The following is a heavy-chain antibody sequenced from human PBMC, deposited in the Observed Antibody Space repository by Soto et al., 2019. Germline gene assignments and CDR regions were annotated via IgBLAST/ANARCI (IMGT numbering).Heavy chain of an antibody. D-gene: IGHD1-26*01. Sequence: QVPLVQSGPEVKKPGASVTVSCKTSGYTPTNYDIGWVRQAPGQGLEWMGWISAYNGNRNSTQKLQGRLTMTTDTTTKTAYMWLRSLRSDDTAVYFCARALYRRGTYSAFDSWGQGHLVTVSS. CDR3: ARALYRRGTYSAFDS. J-gene: IGHJ4*02. CDR1: GYTPTNYD. CDR2: ISAYNGNR. V-gene: IGHV1-18*01.